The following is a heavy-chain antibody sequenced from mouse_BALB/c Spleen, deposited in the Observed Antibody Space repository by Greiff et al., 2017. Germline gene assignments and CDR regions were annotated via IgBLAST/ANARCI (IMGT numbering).Heavy chain of an antibody. CDR1: GFTFSSYA. D-gene: IGHD1-1*01. Sequence: EVKLVESGGGLVKPGGSLKLSCAASGFTFSSYAMSWVRQTPEKRLEWVASISSGGSTYYPDSVKGRFTISRDNARNILYLQMSSLRSEDTAMYYCARSKITTVVDYYAMDYWGQGTSVTVSS. J-gene: IGHJ4*01. CDR3: ARSKITTVVDYYAMDY. CDR2: ISSGGST. V-gene: IGHV5-6-5*01.